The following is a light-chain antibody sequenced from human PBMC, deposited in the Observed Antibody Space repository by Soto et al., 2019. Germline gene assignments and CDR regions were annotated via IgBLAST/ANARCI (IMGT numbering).Light chain of an antibody. Sequence: DIVMTQSPLSLPVTPGEPASISCRSSQSLLHSNGYVYLDWYLQKPGQSPQLLIYLGSNRASGVPDRFSGSGSGTDFTLKISRVAAEDVGVYYCMRPLQPPWTFGQGTKVEIK. CDR3: MRPLQPPWT. CDR1: QSLLHSNGYVY. V-gene: IGKV2-28*01. CDR2: LGS. J-gene: IGKJ1*01.